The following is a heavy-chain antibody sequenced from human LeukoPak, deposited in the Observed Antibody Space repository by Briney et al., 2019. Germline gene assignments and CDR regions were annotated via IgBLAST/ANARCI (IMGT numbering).Heavy chain of an antibody. V-gene: IGHV3-74*01. CDR3: ARYDNDYGDYHFDY. D-gene: IGHD4-17*01. CDR1: GFTFSSHW. CDR2: INSDGSST. Sequence: GGSLRLSCAASGFTFSSHWMHWVRQAPGKGLVWVSRINSDGSSTSYADSVKGRFTISRDNAKNTLYLQMNSLRAEDTAVYYCARYDNDYGDYHFDYWGQGTLVTVSS. J-gene: IGHJ4*02.